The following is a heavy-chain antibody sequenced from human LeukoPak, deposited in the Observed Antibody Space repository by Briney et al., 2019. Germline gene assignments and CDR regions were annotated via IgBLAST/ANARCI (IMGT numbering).Heavy chain of an antibody. CDR1: GVSISSTSYY. Sequence: SENVSLTCTVPGVSISSTSYYWGWIRQTPGKGLEWIGIIYYSGTTYYNPSLKSRVTISVDTSKNQYSLKLRSVTAADTAVFYCARLGDYYVSGTYYFDSWGPGTLVTFSS. CDR2: IYYSGTT. J-gene: IGHJ4*02. V-gene: IGHV4-39*01. D-gene: IGHD3-10*01. CDR3: ARLGDYYVSGTYYFDS.